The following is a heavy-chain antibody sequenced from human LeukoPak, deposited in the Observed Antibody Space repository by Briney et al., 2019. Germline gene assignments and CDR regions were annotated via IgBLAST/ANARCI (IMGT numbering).Heavy chain of an antibody. V-gene: IGHV4-34*01. CDR2: INHSGST. CDR3: ARVMEESFDY. J-gene: IGHJ4*02. Sequence: PSETLSLTCAVYGGSFSGYYWSWIRRPPGKGLEWIGEINHSGSTNYNPSLKSRVTISVDTSKNQFSLKLSSVTAADTAVYYCARVMEESFDYWGQGTLVTVSS. D-gene: IGHD1-1*01. CDR1: GGSFSGYY.